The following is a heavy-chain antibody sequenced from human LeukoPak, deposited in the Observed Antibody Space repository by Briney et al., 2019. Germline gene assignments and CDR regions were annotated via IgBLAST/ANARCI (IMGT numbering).Heavy chain of an antibody. D-gene: IGHD5-24*01. J-gene: IGHJ4*01. CDR3: ATYNYYFDY. CDR1: GGPISSYY. Sequence: SETLSLTCTVSGGPISSYYWNWIRQPPGKGLEWIGYIYYSGSPNYNTSLKSRVTISVDTSKNQFFLRLSSVTAADTAVYYCATYNYYFDYWGHGTLVTVSS. CDR2: IYYSGSP. V-gene: IGHV4-59*01.